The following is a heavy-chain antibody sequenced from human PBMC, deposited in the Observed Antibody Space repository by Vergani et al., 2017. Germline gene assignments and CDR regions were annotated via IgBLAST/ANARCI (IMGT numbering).Heavy chain of an antibody. CDR1: GGTFSSYA. CDR2: IIPIFGTA. Sequence: QVQLVQSGAEVKKPGSSVKVSCKASGGTFSSYAISWVRQAPGQGLEWMGRIIPIFGTANYAQKFQGRVTITAVESTSTAYMELSSLRSEDTAVYYCATRGRMLEWLLGIAYWGQGTLVTVSS. D-gene: IGHD3-3*01. CDR3: ATRGRMLEWLLGIAY. V-gene: IGHV1-69*18. J-gene: IGHJ4*02.